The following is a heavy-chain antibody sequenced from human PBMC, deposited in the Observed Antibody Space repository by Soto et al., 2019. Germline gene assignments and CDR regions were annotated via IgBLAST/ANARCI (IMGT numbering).Heavy chain of an antibody. D-gene: IGHD6-13*01. CDR1: GFTFSNYG. V-gene: IGHV3-30*18. Sequence: QVQLVQSGGGVVQPGRSLRLSCAASGFTFSNYGMHWVRQAPGKGLEWVAVISHDGSNEYYADYVKGRFTISRDNSKNTLYLQMNSLRAEDTGLYYWAKGGPAGAGPYFDYWGQGTLVTVS. J-gene: IGHJ4*02. CDR3: AKGGPAGAGPYFDY. CDR2: ISHDGSNE.